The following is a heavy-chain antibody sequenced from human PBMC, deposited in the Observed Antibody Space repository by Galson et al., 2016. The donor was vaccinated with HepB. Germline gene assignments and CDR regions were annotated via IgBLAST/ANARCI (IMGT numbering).Heavy chain of an antibody. J-gene: IGHJ4*02. Sequence: SLRLSCAASGFTFNSYAMHWVRQAPDKGLEWVAVIAYDGSIKKYGDSVKGRFTISRDNSKTTLYLQMNSLRAEDTAVYYCARAYLYCSAGGCYALDYWGQGTLVTVSS. CDR3: ARAYLYCSAGGCYALDY. D-gene: IGHD2-15*01. CDR2: IAYDGSIK. V-gene: IGHV3-30-3*01. CDR1: GFTFNSYA.